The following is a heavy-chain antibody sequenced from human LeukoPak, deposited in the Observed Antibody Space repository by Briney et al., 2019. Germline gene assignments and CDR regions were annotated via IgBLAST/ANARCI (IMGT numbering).Heavy chain of an antibody. J-gene: IGHJ4*02. CDR3: AKSTRDGYNLWFDY. Sequence: GGSLRLSCAASGFTFSSYWMSWVRQAPGKGLEWVSAISGSGGSTYYADSVKGRFTISRDNSKNTLFLQMNSLRVEDTAIYYCAKSTRDGYNLWFDYWGQGTLVTVSS. V-gene: IGHV3-23*01. CDR2: ISGSGGST. D-gene: IGHD5-24*01. CDR1: GFTFSSYW.